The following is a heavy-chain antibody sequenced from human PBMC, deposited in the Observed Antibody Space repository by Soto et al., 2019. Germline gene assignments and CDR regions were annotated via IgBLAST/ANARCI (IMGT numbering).Heavy chain of an antibody. J-gene: IGHJ5*02. Sequence: SLRLSCAASGFTFRNHGMHWVRLAPGKGLEWVAVIWYDGSEKYCADSVKGRFTISRDNFKNTLYLQMNNLRGEDTAVYYCARDLGWPAARFDPWGQGTLVTVSS. D-gene: IGHD2-2*01. CDR1: GFTFRNHG. CDR2: IWYDGSEK. CDR3: ARDLGWPAARFDP. V-gene: IGHV3-33*01.